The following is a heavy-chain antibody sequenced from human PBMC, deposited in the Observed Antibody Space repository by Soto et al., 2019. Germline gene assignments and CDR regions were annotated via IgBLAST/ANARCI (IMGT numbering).Heavy chain of an antibody. J-gene: IGHJ4*02. CDR2: IYYSGST. Sequence: QLQLQESGPGLVKPSETLSLTCTVSGGSISSSSYYWGWIRQPPGKGLEWIGSIYYSGSTYYNPSLKSRVTISVDTSKNQFSLKLSSVTAADTAVYYCASPTEDYCSSTSCYPRFDYWGQGTLVTVSS. D-gene: IGHD2-2*01. CDR3: ASPTEDYCSSTSCYPRFDY. CDR1: GGSISSSSYY. V-gene: IGHV4-39*01.